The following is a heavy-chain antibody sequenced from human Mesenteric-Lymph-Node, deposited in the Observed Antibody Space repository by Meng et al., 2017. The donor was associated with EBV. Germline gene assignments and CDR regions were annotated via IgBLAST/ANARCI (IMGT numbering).Heavy chain of an antibody. CDR1: CYISNNYC. CDR3: ATEARSGTFNWFDS. D-gene: IGHD1-1*01. V-gene: IGHV1-18*01. J-gene: IGHJ5*01. Sequence: VSLVQSWAEGTERGAPVEVSCKASCYISNNYCITGGRQAPGQALEKMRWISTHSGNTDYAQKFQGRVTMNTDTSTSTDYMELRSLRSDDTAVFYCATEARSGTFNWFDSWGQGTLVTVSS. CDR2: ISTHSGNT.